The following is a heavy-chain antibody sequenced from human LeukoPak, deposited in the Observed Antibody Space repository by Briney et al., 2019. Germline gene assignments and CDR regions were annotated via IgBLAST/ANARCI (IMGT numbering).Heavy chain of an antibody. V-gene: IGHV3-74*01. Sequence: RGSLRLSCAASGFTFSTYWMHWVRQAPGKGLGWVSRIDGDVSDTNLADSVKGRFTISRDNAKNTVSLQMNSLRVEDTAVYYCVRGLDSYSYAYGLYWGQGTLVTVSS. D-gene: IGHD5-18*01. J-gene: IGHJ4*02. CDR2: IDGDVSDT. CDR1: GFTFSTYW. CDR3: VRGLDSYSYAYGLY.